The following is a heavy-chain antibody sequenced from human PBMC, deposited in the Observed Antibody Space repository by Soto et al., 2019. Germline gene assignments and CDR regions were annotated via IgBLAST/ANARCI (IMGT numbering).Heavy chain of an antibody. CDR3: AKDGGNDYYYGIDV. D-gene: IGHD2-15*01. Sequence: PGGSLRLSCAASGFTFSSYAMHWVRQAPGKGLEWVAVISYDGSNKYYGDSVKGRFTISRDNSKNTLYLQMNSLRAEDTALYYCAKDGGNDYYYGIDVWGQGTTVTVSS. CDR1: GFTFSSYA. V-gene: IGHV3-30*18. J-gene: IGHJ6*02. CDR2: ISYDGSNK.